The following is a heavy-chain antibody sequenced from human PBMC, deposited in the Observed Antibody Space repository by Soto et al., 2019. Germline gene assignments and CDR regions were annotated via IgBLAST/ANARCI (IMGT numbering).Heavy chain of an antibody. CDR3: ARKARRGYSYVLDY. J-gene: IGHJ4*02. CDR1: GFTFSNYA. Sequence: EVQLVESGGGLVKPGGSLRLSCAASGFTFSNYALNWVRQAPGKGLEWVSSISSSNSYIYYADSVKGRFTISRDYAKNSLYLQMNSLRAEDTAVYYCARKARRGYSYVLDYWGQGTLVTVSS. V-gene: IGHV3-21*01. D-gene: IGHD5-18*01. CDR2: ISSSNSYI.